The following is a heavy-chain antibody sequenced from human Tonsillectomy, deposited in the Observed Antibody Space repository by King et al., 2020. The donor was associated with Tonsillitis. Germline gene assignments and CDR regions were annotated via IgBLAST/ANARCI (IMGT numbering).Heavy chain of an antibody. CDR1: GFTFSSYA. CDR2: ISGSGGST. Sequence: VKLVESGGGLVQPGGSLRLSCAASGFTFSSYAMSWVRQAPGKGLEWVSAISGSGGSTYYADSVKGRFTISRDNSKNTLYLQMNSLRAEDTAVYYCAKLEALDIVVVPAADDAFDIWGQGTMVTVSS. D-gene: IGHD2-2*01. J-gene: IGHJ3*02. CDR3: AKLEALDIVVVPAADDAFDI. V-gene: IGHV3-23*04.